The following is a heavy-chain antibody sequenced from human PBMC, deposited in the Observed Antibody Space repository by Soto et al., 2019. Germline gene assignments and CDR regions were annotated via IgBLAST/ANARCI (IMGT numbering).Heavy chain of an antibody. CDR2: IYHSGST. CDR1: GGSISSGGYS. V-gene: IGHV4-30-2*01. D-gene: IGHD3-10*01. CDR3: ARIGEQDVLLWFGESTDAFDI. Sequence: SETLSLTCAVSGGSISSGGYSWSWIRQPPGKGLEWIGYIYHSGSTYYNPSLKSRVTISVDRSKNQFSLKLSSVTAADTAVYYCARIGEQDVLLWFGESTDAFDIWGQGTMVTVSS. J-gene: IGHJ3*02.